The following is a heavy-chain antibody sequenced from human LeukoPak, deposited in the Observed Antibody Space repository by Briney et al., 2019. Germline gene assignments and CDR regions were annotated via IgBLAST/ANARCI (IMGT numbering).Heavy chain of an antibody. CDR3: ARDGSSSGWYEGADY. J-gene: IGHJ4*02. D-gene: IGHD6-19*01. CDR1: GYTFTSYY. V-gene: IGHV1-46*01. Sequence: ASVKVSCKASGYTFTSYYMHWVRQAPGQGLEWMGIINPSGGSTSYAQKLQGRVTMTTDTSTSTAYMELRSLRSDDTAVYYCARDGSSSGWYEGADYWGQGTLVTVSS. CDR2: INPSGGST.